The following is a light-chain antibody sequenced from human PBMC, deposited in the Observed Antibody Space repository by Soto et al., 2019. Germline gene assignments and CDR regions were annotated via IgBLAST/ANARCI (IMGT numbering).Light chain of an antibody. CDR1: QSISSW. V-gene: IGKV1-5*01. CDR3: QQYNYYWT. J-gene: IGKJ1*01. CDR2: DAS. Sequence: DIQMTQSPSTLSASVGDRVTITCRASQSISSWLAWYQQKPGKAPKLLIYDASTLKSGVPSRFSGSESGTDFTLTISSLQPDDFATYYCQQYNYYWTFGQGTKVEIK.